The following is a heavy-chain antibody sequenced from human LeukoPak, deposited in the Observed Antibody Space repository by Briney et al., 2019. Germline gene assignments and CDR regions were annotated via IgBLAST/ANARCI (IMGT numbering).Heavy chain of an antibody. V-gene: IGHV3-66*02. J-gene: IGHJ4*02. D-gene: IGHD6-13*01. CDR1: GFTFSSNY. CDR2: IYSGGST. Sequence: GGSLRLSCAASGFTFSSNYMSWVRQAPGKGLEWVSVIYSGGSTYYADSVKGRFTISRDNSKNTLYPQMNSLRAEDTAVYYCARSRGIAAAGPPDYWGQGTLVTVSS. CDR3: ARSRGIAAAGPPDY.